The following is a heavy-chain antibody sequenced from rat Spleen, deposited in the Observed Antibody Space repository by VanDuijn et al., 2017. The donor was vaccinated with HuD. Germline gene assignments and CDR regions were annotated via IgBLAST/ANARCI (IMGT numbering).Heavy chain of an antibody. V-gene: IGHV3-1*01. Sequence: EVQLQESGPGLVKPSQSLSLTCSVTGYSITSNYWGWIRKFPGNKMEWIGHISYSGSTSYNPSLKSRISITRDTSKNQFFLQLNSVTTEDTATYYCARMGLYNYYVMDAWGQGASVTVSS. CDR3: ARMGLYNYYVMDA. J-gene: IGHJ4*01. CDR2: ISYSGST. D-gene: IGHD1-2*01. CDR1: GYSITSNY.